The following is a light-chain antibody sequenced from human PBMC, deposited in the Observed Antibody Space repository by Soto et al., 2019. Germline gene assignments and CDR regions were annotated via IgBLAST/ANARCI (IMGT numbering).Light chain of an antibody. CDR2: GAS. CDR1: QSVRSSY. CDR3: QQYGSSPIT. J-gene: IGKJ5*01. V-gene: IGKV3-20*01. Sequence: EIVLTQSPGTLSLSPGERATLSCRASQSVRSSYLAWYQQKPGQAPRLLISGASSRATGIPDRFSGSGSGTDFTLTISRLEPEDFAVYYWQQYGSSPITFGQGTRLEIK.